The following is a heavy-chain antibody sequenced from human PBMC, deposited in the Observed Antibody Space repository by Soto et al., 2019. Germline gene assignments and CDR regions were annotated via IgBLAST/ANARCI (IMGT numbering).Heavy chain of an antibody. J-gene: IGHJ6*02. CDR2: ISGSGGST. D-gene: IGHD6-19*01. V-gene: IGHV3-23*01. Sequence: EVQLLESGGGLVQPGGSLRLSCAASGFTFSSYAMSWVRQAPGKGLEWVSAISGSGGSTYYADSVKGRFTISRDNSKNTLNLQMNSLRAEDTAVYYCAKGDEAGTAYYYYGMDVWGQGTTVTVSS. CDR3: AKGDEAGTAYYYYGMDV. CDR1: GFTFSSYA.